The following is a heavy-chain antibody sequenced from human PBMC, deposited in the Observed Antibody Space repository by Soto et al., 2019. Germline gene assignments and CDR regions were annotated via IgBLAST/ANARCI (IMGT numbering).Heavy chain of an antibody. V-gene: IGHV3-53*01. CDR2: IYSGGST. CDR1: GFTVSSNY. CDR3: ARIFNSASSGLIFDY. J-gene: IGHJ4*02. Sequence: GGSLRLSCAASGFTVSSNYMSWVRQAPGKGLEWVSVIYSGGSTYYADSVKGRFTISRDNSKNTLYLQMNSLRAEDTAVYYCARIFNSASSGLIFDYWGQGTLVTVSS. D-gene: IGHD6-19*01.